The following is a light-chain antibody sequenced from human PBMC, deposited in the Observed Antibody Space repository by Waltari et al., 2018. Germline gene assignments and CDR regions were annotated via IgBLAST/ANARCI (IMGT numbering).Light chain of an antibody. J-gene: IGKJ2*01. Sequence: AIRMTQSPSSLSASTGDRVTITCRASQSISSYLAWYQQKPGKAPKLLIYAASTLQSGDPSRFSGSGSGTDFTLTISCLQSEDFATYYCQQYFSYPLYTFGQGTKLEIK. CDR3: QQYFSYPLYT. CDR1: QSISSY. CDR2: AAS. V-gene: IGKV1-8*01.